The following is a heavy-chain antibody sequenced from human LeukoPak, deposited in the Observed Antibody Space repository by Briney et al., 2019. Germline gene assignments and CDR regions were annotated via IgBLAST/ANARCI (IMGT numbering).Heavy chain of an antibody. CDR2: IYYSGST. CDR1: GGSISSSNYY. Sequence: SETLSLTCSVSGGSISSSNYYWGWIRQPPGKGLEWIGSIYYSGSTYYNPSLKSRVTISVDTSKNQFSLKLSSVTAADTAVYYCARRLAKDMVRGVMFDFWGQGTLVTVSS. V-gene: IGHV4-39*07. J-gene: IGHJ4*02. D-gene: IGHD3-10*01. CDR3: ARRLAKDMVRGVMFDF.